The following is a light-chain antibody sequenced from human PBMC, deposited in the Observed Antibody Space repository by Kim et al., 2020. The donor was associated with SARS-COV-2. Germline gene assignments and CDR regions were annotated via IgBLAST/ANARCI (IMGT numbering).Light chain of an antibody. CDR2: GNN. CDR1: SSNIGEDYD. J-gene: IGLJ7*01. CDR3: QSYDSSLSGSV. V-gene: IGLV1-40*01. Sequence: RGTISGTGTSSNIGEDYDVHWYQQFPGKAPKVLIYGNNNRPSGVPDRFSGSKSGTSASLAITGLQPEDEADYHCQSYDSSLSGSVFGGGTQLTVL.